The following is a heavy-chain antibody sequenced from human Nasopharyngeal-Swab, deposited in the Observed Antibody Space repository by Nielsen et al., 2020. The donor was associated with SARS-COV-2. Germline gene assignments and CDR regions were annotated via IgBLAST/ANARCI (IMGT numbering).Heavy chain of an antibody. CDR1: GGSISSGGYY. CDR2: IYYSGST. V-gene: IGHV4-31*03. D-gene: IGHD3-10*01. J-gene: IGHJ4*02. Sequence: LRLSCTVSGGSISSGGYYWSWIRQHPGKGLEWIGYIYYSGSTYYNPSLKSRVTISVDTSKNQFSLKLSSVTAADTAVYYCAQYYGSGSIQYWGQGTLVTVSS. CDR3: AQYYGSGSIQY.